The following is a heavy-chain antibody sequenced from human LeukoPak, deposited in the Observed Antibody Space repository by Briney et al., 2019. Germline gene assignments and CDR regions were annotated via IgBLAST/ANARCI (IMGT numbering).Heavy chain of an antibody. Sequence: GGSLRLSCEASGFTFSTYAMSWVRQAPGKGLEWVSGLSGSGGSTYYADSVKGRFTISRDTPKNTVYLQMNSLRVDDTAVYYCAKIIGSPITYWGQGTLVTVSS. CDR2: LSGSGGST. CDR1: GFTFSTYA. J-gene: IGHJ4*02. V-gene: IGHV3-23*01. CDR3: AKIIGSPITY. D-gene: IGHD1-14*01.